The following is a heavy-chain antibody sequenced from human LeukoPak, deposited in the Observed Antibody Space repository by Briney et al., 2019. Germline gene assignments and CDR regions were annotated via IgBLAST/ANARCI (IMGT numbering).Heavy chain of an antibody. Sequence: GGSLRLSCAASGFTFSSYSMNWVRQAPGKGLEWVSSISSSSSYIYYADSVKGRFTISRDNAKNSLYLQMNSLRAEDTAVYYCGRAPPYYYGSGSYLSDAFDIWGQGTMVTVSS. CDR2: ISSSSSYI. CDR3: GRAPPYYYGSGSYLSDAFDI. J-gene: IGHJ3*02. V-gene: IGHV3-21*01. CDR1: GFTFSSYS. D-gene: IGHD3-10*01.